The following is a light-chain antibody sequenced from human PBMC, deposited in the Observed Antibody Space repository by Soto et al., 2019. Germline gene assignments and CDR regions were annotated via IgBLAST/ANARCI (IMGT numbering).Light chain of an antibody. V-gene: IGLV2-14*03. CDR1: SSDVGGYDY. J-gene: IGLJ1*01. CDR3: SSCTSSSLYV. CDR2: DVS. Sequence: QSALTQPASVSGSPGQSITISCTGTSSDVGGYDYVSWYQHHPGKAPKLMIYDVSNRPSGVSNRFSGSKSGNTASLTISGLQAEDEADYYCSSCTSSSLYVFGTGTKVTVL.